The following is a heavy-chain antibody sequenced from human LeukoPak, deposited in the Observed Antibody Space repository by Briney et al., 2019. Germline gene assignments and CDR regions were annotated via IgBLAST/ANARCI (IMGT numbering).Heavy chain of an antibody. CDR3: ARDPDDSSGYIGY. CDR2: INPNSGGT. CDR1: GYTFTSYY. V-gene: IGHV1-2*02. D-gene: IGHD3-22*01. J-gene: IGHJ4*02. Sequence: ASVKVSCKASGYTFTSYYMHWVRQAPGQGLEWMGWINPNSGGTNYAQKFQGRVTMTRDTSISTAYMELSRLRSDDTAVYYCARDPDDSSGYIGYWGQGTLVTVSS.